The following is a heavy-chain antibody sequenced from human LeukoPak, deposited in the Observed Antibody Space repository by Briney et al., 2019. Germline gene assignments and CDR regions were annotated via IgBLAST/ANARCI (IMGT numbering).Heavy chain of an antibody. Sequence: GGSLRLSCAASGFTFRNYAMHWVRQAPGKGLEWVAVISYDGSDKYYVDSVKGRFTISRANSRNTLYLQMNSLSADDTAVYYCAKDIGGTSFSNWFDPWGQGTLVTVSS. D-gene: IGHD2-15*01. CDR1: GFTFRNYA. CDR2: ISYDGSDK. V-gene: IGHV3-33*06. J-gene: IGHJ5*02. CDR3: AKDIGGTSFSNWFDP.